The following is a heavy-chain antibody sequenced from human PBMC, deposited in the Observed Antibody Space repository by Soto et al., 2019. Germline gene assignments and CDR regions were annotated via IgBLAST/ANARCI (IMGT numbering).Heavy chain of an antibody. D-gene: IGHD4-17*01. J-gene: IGHJ4*02. CDR3: ARDQHDYGEFFFEF. V-gene: IGHV3-66*01. CDR2: IYGGGST. Sequence: EVQLVESGGGLVQPGGSLRLSCAASGFTVSRSYMSWVHQAPGKGLEWVSVIYGGGSTYYSDSVKGRFTISRDNSKNTLYLQMNSLRAEDTAVYYCARDQHDYGEFFFEFWGQGTLVTVSS. CDR1: GFTVSRSY.